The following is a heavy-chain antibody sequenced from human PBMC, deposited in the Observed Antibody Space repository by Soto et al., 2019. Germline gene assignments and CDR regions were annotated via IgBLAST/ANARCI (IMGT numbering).Heavy chain of an antibody. D-gene: IGHD6-6*01. V-gene: IGHV3-30-3*01. CDR1: GFSLRTYA. CDR3: ARYRGIAAHPPDS. Sequence: GGSLRLSCVVSGFSLRTYAMHWVRQSPGKGLEWVAVVSYDGTSTNYADSVKGRFTISRDNSKNALYLQMNNLSGDDTGIYYCARYRGIAAHPPDSWGQGTSVTVSS. J-gene: IGHJ4*02. CDR2: VSYDGTST.